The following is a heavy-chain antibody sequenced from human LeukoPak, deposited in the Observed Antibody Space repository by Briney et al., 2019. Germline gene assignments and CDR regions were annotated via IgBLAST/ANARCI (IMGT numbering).Heavy chain of an antibody. V-gene: IGHV4-59*01. CDR2: IYYSGST. J-gene: IGHJ3*02. Sequence: SETLSLTFTVSGGSISSYYWSWIRQPPGKGLEWIGYIYYSGSTNYNPSLKSRVTISVDTSKNQFSLKLSSVAAADTAVYYCARVGYCSSTSCYGDAFDIWGQGTMVTVSS. CDR1: GGSISSYY. D-gene: IGHD2-2*01. CDR3: ARVGYCSSTSCYGDAFDI.